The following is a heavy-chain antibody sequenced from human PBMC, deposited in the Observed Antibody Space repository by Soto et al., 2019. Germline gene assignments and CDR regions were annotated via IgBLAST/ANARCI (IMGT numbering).Heavy chain of an antibody. CDR2: ISYDGSNK. V-gene: IGHV3-30*18. Sequence: GGSLRLSCAASGFTFSSYGMHWVRQAPGKGLEWVAVISYDGSNKYYADSVKGRFTISRDNSKNTLYLQMNSLRAEDTAVYYCAKDLSGGRYYYHGMDVWGQGTTVTVSS. D-gene: IGHD3-10*01. CDR3: AKDLSGGRYYYHGMDV. CDR1: GFTFSSYG. J-gene: IGHJ6*02.